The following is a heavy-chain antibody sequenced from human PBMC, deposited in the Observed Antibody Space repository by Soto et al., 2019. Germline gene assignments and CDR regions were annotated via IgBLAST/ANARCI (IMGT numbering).Heavy chain of an antibody. Sequence: QVQLVQSGAEVKKPGSSVKVSCTASGGTFSSYAISWVRQAPGQGLEWMGGIIPIFGTANYAQKFQGRVTITADESTSTAYMELSSLRSEDTAVYYCASFRYCSSTSCYILEDGMDVWGQGTTVTVSS. CDR3: ASFRYCSSTSCYILEDGMDV. D-gene: IGHD2-2*02. V-gene: IGHV1-69*01. CDR1: GGTFSSYA. J-gene: IGHJ6*02. CDR2: IIPIFGTA.